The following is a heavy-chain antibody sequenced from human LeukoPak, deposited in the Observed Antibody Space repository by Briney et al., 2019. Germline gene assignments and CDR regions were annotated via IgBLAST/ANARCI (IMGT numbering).Heavy chain of an antibody. D-gene: IGHD3-10*01. Sequence: GSSVKVSCKASGGTFNRNALSWVRQAPGQGLEWMGWISAYNGNTNYAQKLQGRVTMTTDTSTSTAYMELRSLRSDDTAVYYCAVLWFGDLASAFDIWGQGTMVTVSS. V-gene: IGHV1-18*01. CDR3: AVLWFGDLASAFDI. CDR2: ISAYNGNT. J-gene: IGHJ3*02. CDR1: GGTFNRNA.